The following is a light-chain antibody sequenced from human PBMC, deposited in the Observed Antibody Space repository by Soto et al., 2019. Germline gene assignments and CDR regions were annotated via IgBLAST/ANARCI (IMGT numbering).Light chain of an antibody. Sequence: QSALTQPASVSGSPGQSITISCTGTSSDIGGYNYVSWYQQHPGKAPKLMIYEVSNRPSGVSNRFSGSKSGNTASLTISGLQAEDEADYYGSSFRSTTTLFGGGTKLTVL. J-gene: IGLJ2*01. V-gene: IGLV2-14*01. CDR2: EVS. CDR1: SSDIGGYNY. CDR3: SSFRSTTTL.